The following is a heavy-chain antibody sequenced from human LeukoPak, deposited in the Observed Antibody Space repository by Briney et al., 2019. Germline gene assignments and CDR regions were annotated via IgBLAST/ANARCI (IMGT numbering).Heavy chain of an antibody. V-gene: IGHV3-7*01. J-gene: IGHJ4*02. CDR2: INQDASEK. Sequence: PGGSLRLSCAASGLAFSGYWMSWVRQAPGKGLEWVANINQDASEKYYVDSVKGRFTISRDNAKNSLYLQMNSLRAEDTAVYYCARDRVVAATTRGLRLDYWGQGTLVTVSS. D-gene: IGHD2-15*01. CDR1: GLAFSGYW. CDR3: ARDRVVAATTRGLRLDY.